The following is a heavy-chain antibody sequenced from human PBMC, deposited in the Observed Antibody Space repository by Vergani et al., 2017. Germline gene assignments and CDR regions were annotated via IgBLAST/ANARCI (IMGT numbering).Heavy chain of an antibody. V-gene: IGHV4-39*01. CDR2: IYHTGTT. CDR1: GGSIGGSNYY. D-gene: IGHD6-19*01. CDR3: ARLRLGRRGSDGPFDF. Sequence: QLVLEESGPGLVKPSETLSLTCTVSGGSIGGSNYYWGWIRQPPGKGLEWIGNIYHTGTTYISPSLKSRVTISVDTSNNQFSLKLTSVTASDTAGYHCARLRLGRRGSDGPFDFWGQGTTVTVSS. J-gene: IGHJ3*01.